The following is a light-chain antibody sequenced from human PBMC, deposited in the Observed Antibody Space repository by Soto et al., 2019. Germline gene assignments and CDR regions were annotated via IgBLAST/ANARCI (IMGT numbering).Light chain of an antibody. V-gene: IGKV2D-29*02. CDR2: EVS. Sequence: DVVMTQTPLSLSVAPVQPASISCKSSQSLLHITGETFLFWYLQKPGQSPQLLIYEVSTRVSGVPDRFSGSGSGTDLTLEISRVETDDVGIYYCMQSTQLPPTFGQGTRLEIK. CDR3: MQSTQLPPT. J-gene: IGKJ5*01. CDR1: QSLLHITGETF.